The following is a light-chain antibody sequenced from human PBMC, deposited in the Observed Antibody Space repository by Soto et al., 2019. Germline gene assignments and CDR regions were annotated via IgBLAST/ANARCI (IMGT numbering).Light chain of an antibody. CDR1: QSISSW. CDR3: QQRNTYPLT. V-gene: IGKV1-5*03. Sequence: DTQMTQSPSTLSASVGDRVTITCRASQSISSWLAWYQQKPGKAPKLLIYKASSLESGVPSGFSGSGSGTEFTLTISSLQPDDFASYSCQQRNTYPLTFGGGTNVEIK. CDR2: KAS. J-gene: IGKJ4*01.